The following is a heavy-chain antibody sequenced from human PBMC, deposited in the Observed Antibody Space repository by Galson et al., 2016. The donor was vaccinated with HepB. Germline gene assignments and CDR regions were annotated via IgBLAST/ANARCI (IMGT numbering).Heavy chain of an antibody. Sequence: SLRLSCAASGFTFSNSWMSWLRQPPGKGLEWVGNIKEDGSEKYYVDSVKGRFTISRDNAKNSLYLQMNSLRAEDTAVYYCARPGRVAAAFWGQGTLVTVSS. D-gene: IGHD3-3*01. CDR3: ARPGRVAAAF. V-gene: IGHV3-7*03. J-gene: IGHJ4*02. CDR2: IKEDGSEK. CDR1: GFTFSNSW.